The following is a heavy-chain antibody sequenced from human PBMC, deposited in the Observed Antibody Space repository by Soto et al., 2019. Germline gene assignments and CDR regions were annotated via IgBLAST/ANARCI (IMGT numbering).Heavy chain of an antibody. CDR1: GFTFSIFA. D-gene: IGHD1-1*01. V-gene: IGHV3-23*01. CDR2: ISGSGGST. Sequence: GGSLRLSCAASGFTFSIFAMSWVRQSPGKGLEWVSTISGSGGSTYYADAVKGRFTISRDNSVGTLYLQMKSLRVEDTAVYYCAKDRRAGGNSAFYFDFWGQGAQVTVSS. J-gene: IGHJ4*02. CDR3: AKDRRAGGNSAFYFDF.